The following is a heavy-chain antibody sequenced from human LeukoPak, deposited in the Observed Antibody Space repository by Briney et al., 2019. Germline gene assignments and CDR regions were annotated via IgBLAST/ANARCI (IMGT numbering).Heavy chain of an antibody. CDR3: ARGPAANHDH. V-gene: IGHV4-59*01. Sequence: ETLSLTCTVSGGSISSYYWSWIRQPPGKGLEWIGYIYYSGSTNYNPSLKSRVTISVDTSKNQFSLKLSSVTAADTAVYYCARGPAANHDHWGQGTLVTVSS. CDR1: GGSISSYY. D-gene: IGHD2-2*01. J-gene: IGHJ4*02. CDR2: IYYSGST.